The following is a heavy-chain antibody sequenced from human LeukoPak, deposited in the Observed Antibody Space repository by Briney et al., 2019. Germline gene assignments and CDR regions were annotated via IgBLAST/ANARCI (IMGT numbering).Heavy chain of an antibody. CDR2: ISSSIITI. CDR1: GFTFSSYS. J-gene: IGHJ4*02. V-gene: IGHV3-48*01. CDR3: AREFRGVISYFDY. Sequence: PGGSLRLSCAASGFTFSSYSMNWVRQAPGKGLEWVSYISSSIITIYYADSVKGRFTISRDNAKNSLYLQMNSLRAEDTAVYYCAREFRGVISYFDYWGQGTLVTVSS. D-gene: IGHD3-10*01.